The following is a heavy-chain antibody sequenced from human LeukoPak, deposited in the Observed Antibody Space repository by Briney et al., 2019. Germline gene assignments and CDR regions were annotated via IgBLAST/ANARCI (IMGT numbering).Heavy chain of an antibody. V-gene: IGHV3-7*01. CDR1: GFTFSSYG. CDR3: ARDGDPLTGSNWFDP. CDR2: IKQDGSEK. D-gene: IGHD1-20*01. J-gene: IGHJ5*02. Sequence: PGGSLRLSCEASGFTFSSYGMHWVRQAPGKGLEWVANIKQDGSEKYYVDSVKGRFTISRDNAKNSLYLQMNSLRAEDTAVYYCARDGDPLTGSNWFDPWGQGTLVTVSS.